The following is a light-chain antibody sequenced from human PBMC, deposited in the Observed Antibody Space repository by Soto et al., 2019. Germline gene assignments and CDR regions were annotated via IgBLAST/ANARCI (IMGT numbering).Light chain of an antibody. V-gene: IGKV1-8*01. CDR1: PGVSSY. CDR2: AAS. Sequence: AIRMTQSPSSFSASTGDRVTITCRASPGVSSYLAWYQQKPGKATKLLIYAASTLQNGVPSRFRSSRSMTHFTLTISFLQSEYFATYYCQQYDSYPQTFGQGTKVEIK. CDR3: QQYDSYPQT. J-gene: IGKJ1*01.